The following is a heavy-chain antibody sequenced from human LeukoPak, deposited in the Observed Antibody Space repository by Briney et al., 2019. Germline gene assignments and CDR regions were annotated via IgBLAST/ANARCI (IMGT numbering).Heavy chain of an antibody. V-gene: IGHV1-69*13. Sequence: SVKVSCKASGGTFSSYAISWVRQAPGQGLEWMGGIIPIFGTANYAQKFQGRVTITADESTSTAYMELSGLRSEDTAVYYCARDVMATNYYYYGMDVWGQGTTVTVSS. CDR2: IIPIFGTA. CDR1: GGTFSSYA. CDR3: ARDVMATNYYYYGMDV. J-gene: IGHJ6*02. D-gene: IGHD5-24*01.